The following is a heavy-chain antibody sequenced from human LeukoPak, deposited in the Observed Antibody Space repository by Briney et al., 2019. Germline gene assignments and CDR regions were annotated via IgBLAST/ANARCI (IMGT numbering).Heavy chain of an antibody. CDR2: IYTSGST. V-gene: IGHV4-61*02. CDR1: GGSISSGSYY. CDR3: AGLQGLRLNH. J-gene: IGHJ4*02. D-gene: IGHD5-12*01. Sequence: TLSLTCTVSGGSISSGSYYWSWIRQPAVEGLEWIGRIYTSGSTNYNPSLKSRVTISVDTSKNQFSLKLSSVTAADTAVYYCAGLQGLRLNHWGQGTLVTVSS.